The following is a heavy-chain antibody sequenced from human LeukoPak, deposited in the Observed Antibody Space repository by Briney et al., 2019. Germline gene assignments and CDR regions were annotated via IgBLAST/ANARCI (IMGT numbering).Heavy chain of an antibody. Sequence: PGGSLRLSCAASGFTFSSYEMNWIRQAPGKGLEWVSYISSSGSTIYHADSVKGRFTISRDNAKNSLYLQMNSLRAEDTAVYYCARDLYRIVVVPHYFDYWGQGTLVTVSS. J-gene: IGHJ4*02. CDR3: ARDLYRIVVVPHYFDY. V-gene: IGHV3-48*03. CDR2: ISSSGSTI. D-gene: IGHD3-22*01. CDR1: GFTFSSYE.